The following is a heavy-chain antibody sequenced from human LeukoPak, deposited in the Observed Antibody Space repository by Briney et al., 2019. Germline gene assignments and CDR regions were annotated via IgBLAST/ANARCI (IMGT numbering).Heavy chain of an antibody. J-gene: IGHJ4*02. Sequence: HPGGSLRLSCVASGFTFTTYWMSWVRQAPGKGLEWVAIIKPDGGEKYYVDSVKGRFTISRDNAKNSLNLQMNSLRAEDTAVYYCAKDGDGISPPFDYWGQGTLVTVSS. CDR1: GFTFTTYW. V-gene: IGHV3-7*04. CDR2: IKPDGGEK. D-gene: IGHD7-27*01. CDR3: AKDGDGISPPFDY.